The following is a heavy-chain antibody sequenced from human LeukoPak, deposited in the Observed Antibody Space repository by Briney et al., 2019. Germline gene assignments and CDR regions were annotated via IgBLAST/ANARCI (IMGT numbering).Heavy chain of an antibody. CDR2: IYHSGST. J-gene: IGHJ4*02. V-gene: IGHV4-38-2*02. Sequence: SETLSLTCTVSGYSISSGYYWGWIRQPPGKGLEWIGSIYHSGSTYYNPSLKSRVTISVDTSKNHFSLKLSSVTAADTAVYYCARDGVTGTVDYWGQGTLVTVSS. D-gene: IGHD1-7*01. CDR1: GYSISSGYY. CDR3: ARDGVTGTVDY.